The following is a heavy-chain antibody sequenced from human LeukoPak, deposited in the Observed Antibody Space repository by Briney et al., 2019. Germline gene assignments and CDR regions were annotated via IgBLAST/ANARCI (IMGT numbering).Heavy chain of an antibody. Sequence: GGSLRLSCAASGFTFSSYSTNWVRQAPGKGLEWVSAISGSGGSTYYADSVKGRFTISRDNSKNILYLQMDSLRAEDTAVYYCAKLGELSLLVVYWGQGTLVTVSS. D-gene: IGHD3-16*02. V-gene: IGHV3-23*01. CDR1: GFTFSSYS. CDR2: ISGSGGST. CDR3: AKLGELSLLVVY. J-gene: IGHJ4*02.